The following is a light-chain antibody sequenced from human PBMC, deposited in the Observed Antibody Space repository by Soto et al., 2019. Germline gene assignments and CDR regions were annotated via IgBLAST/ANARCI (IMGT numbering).Light chain of an antibody. CDR3: QQYGSSPRT. J-gene: IGKJ1*01. Sequence: EIVLTQSPGTLSLSPGERATLSCRASQSVTSSYLAWYQQKPGQAPRLLIYGASSRAPGIPDRFSGSGSGTDFTLTVSRLEPEDFAVYYCQQYGSSPRTFGQGTEVEIK. V-gene: IGKV3-20*01. CDR1: QSVTSSY. CDR2: GAS.